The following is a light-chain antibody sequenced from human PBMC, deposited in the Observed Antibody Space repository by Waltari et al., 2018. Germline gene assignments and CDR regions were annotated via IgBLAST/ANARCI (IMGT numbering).Light chain of an antibody. CDR3: QSYDSSLSGPYVV. Sequence: QSVLTQPPSVSGAPGQRVTISCTGSSSNIGAGYDVPWYQQLPGTAPKLLIYGNSNRPSGVPDRFSGSKSGTSASLAITGLQAEDEADYYCQSYDSSLSGPYVVFGGGTKLTVL. CDR1: SSNIGAGYD. V-gene: IGLV1-40*01. J-gene: IGLJ2*01. CDR2: GNS.